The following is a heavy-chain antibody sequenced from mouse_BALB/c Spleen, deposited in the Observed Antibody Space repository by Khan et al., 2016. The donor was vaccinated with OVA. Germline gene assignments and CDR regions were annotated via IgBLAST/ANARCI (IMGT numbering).Heavy chain of an antibody. CDR1: GYTFTSYY. CDR2: INPNNGVT. J-gene: IGHJ3*01. Sequence: QVRLQQSGAELVKPGASVKLSCKASGYTFTSYYMYWVKQRPGQGLEWIGGINPNNGVTDFNEKFKSKATLTVDKSSSTAYMQLSSLTSEDSAVYYCTRSGWAAFAYWGQGTLVTVSA. V-gene: IGHV1S81*02. D-gene: IGHD1-1*02. CDR3: TRSGWAAFAY.